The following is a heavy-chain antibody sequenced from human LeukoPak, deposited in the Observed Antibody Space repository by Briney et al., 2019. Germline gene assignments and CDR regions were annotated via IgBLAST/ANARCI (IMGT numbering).Heavy chain of an antibody. J-gene: IGHJ5*02. V-gene: IGHV1-8*03. CDR3: GLTTEYCSSTSCYVDP. D-gene: IGHD2-2*01. Sequence: ASVKVSCKASGYTCTIYDINWVRQATGQGLEWMGWMNPNSGNTGYAQKFQGRVTITRNTSISTAYMELSGLRSEDTAVYYCGLTTEYCSSTSCYVDPWGQGTLVTVSS. CDR2: MNPNSGNT. CDR1: GYTCTIYD.